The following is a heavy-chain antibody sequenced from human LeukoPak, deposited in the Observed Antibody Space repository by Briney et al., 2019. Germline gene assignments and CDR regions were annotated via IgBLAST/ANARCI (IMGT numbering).Heavy chain of an antibody. D-gene: IGHD6-13*01. J-gene: IGHJ4*02. Sequence: GGSLRLSCAASGFTFSSYGMHWVRQAPGKGLEWVAFMRYDGSNKYYADSVKGRFTISRDNSKNTLYLQMNSLRAEDTAVYYCAMSLIAAAGNVRLDYWGQGTLVTVSS. CDR3: AMSLIAAAGNVRLDY. CDR2: MRYDGSNK. CDR1: GFTFSSYG. V-gene: IGHV3-30*02.